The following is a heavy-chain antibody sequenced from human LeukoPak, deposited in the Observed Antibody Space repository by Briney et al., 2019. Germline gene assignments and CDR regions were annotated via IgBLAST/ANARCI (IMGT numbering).Heavy chain of an antibody. D-gene: IGHD4-17*01. Sequence: PGGSLRLSCAASGFILSSYSMNWVREARGKGVERVSSISSSSSYIYYADSVKGRFTISRDNSKNPLYLLMIGLRAQDTAVYYCATRSDYGALTKWGQGTMVPVSS. CDR1: GFILSSYS. CDR2: ISSSSSYI. J-gene: IGHJ4*02. CDR3: ATRSDYGALTK. V-gene: IGHV3-21*04.